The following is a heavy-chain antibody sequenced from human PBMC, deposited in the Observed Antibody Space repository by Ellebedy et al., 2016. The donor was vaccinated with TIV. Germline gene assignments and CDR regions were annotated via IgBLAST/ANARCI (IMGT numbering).Heavy chain of an antibody. CDR1: GGSISSSNW. J-gene: IGHJ5*02. CDR3: ARAGSGNHPKKGRGYPFDP. V-gene: IGHV4-4*02. Sequence: GSLRLSXAVSGGSISSSNWWSWVRPPPGKGLEWIGEIYHSGSTNYNPSLKSRVTISVDKSKNQFSLKLSSVTAADTAVYYCARAGSGNHPKKGRGYPFDPWGQGTLVTVSS. CDR2: IYHSGST. D-gene: IGHD3-10*01.